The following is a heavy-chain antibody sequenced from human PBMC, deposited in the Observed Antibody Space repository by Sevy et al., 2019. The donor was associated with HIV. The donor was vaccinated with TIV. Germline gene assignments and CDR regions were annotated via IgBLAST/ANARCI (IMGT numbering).Heavy chain of an antibody. CDR3: ARVVTGGYYFDY. V-gene: IGHV4-59*01. CDR2: IYYSGST. Sequence: SENLSLTCTVSGGSISSYYWSWIRQPPGKGLEWIGYIYYSGSTNYNPSLKSRVTISVDTSKNQFSLKLSSVTAADTAVYYCARVVTGGYYFDYWGQGTLVTVSS. CDR1: GGSISSYY. D-gene: IGHD4-4*01. J-gene: IGHJ4*02.